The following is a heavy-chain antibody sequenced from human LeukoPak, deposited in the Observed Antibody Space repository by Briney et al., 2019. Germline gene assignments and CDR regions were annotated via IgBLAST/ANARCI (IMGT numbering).Heavy chain of an antibody. CDR1: GFTVSRNY. D-gene: IGHD4-17*01. CDR3: TRVVDDYGDYGGGYYFDY. V-gene: IGHV3-49*04. CDR2: IRSKAYGGTT. J-gene: IGHJ4*02. Sequence: GGSLRLSCAASGFTVSRNYMSWVRQAPGKGLEWVGFIRSKAYGGTTEYAASVKGRFTISRDDSKSIAYLQMNSLKTEDTAVYYCTRVVDDYGDYGGGYYFDYWGQGTLVTVSS.